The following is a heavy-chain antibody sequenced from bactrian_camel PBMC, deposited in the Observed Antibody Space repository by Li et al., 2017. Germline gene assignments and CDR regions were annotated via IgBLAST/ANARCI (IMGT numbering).Heavy chain of an antibody. J-gene: IGHJ4*01. D-gene: IGHD6*01. CDR3: VPCHYSWSAFPF. Sequence: VQLVESGGGSVQAGGSLRLSCAASGYIASTDCLGWFRQAPGKGREGVASIDSDGETTYADPVKGRFTISQDNAKNTVYLQMNSLKAEDTAVYYCVPCHYSWSAFPFWGQGTQVTVS. CDR2: IDSDGET. CDR1: GYIASTDC. V-gene: IGHV3S53*01.